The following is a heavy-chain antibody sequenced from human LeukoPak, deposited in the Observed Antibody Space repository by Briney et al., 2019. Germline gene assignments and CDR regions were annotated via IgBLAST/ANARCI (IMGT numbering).Heavy chain of an antibody. CDR2: IYYSGST. J-gene: IGHJ6*03. CDR1: GGSIRSSY. D-gene: IGHD3-22*01. V-gene: IGHV4-59*01. CDR3: ASVFRSYDSSAYYDYYYYMDV. Sequence: KPSETLSLTCTVSGGSIRSSYWSWIWQPPGKGLEWIGYIYYSGSTNYNPSLKSRVTISVDTSKNQFSLKLSSVTAADTAMYYCASVFRSYDSSAYYDYYYYMDVWGEGTTVTVSS.